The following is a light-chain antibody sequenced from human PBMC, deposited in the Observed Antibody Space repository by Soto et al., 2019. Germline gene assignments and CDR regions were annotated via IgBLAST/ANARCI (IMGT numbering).Light chain of an antibody. J-gene: IGKJ1*01. Sequence: EIVLTQSPGSLSLSPGERATLSCRASQSVTSNYLAWYQQKPGQAPRLLIYQTSIRAAGTPARFSASGSGTDFTLTISDVQPEDFALYYCHQRQSWPRTFGQGTKVDIK. CDR3: HQRQSWPRT. CDR1: QSVTSNY. CDR2: QTS. V-gene: IGKV3D-20*02.